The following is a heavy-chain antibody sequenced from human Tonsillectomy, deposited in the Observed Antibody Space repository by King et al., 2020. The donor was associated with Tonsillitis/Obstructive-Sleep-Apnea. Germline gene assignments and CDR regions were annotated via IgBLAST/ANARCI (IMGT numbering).Heavy chain of an antibody. V-gene: IGHV3-33*06. Sequence: VQLVESGGGVVQPGRSLRLSCAASGFTFDSYGMHWVRQAPGKGLEWVAVIRYDGSNKYYADSVKGRFTISRDNSKNTLYLQMHSLRSEDTAVYYSAKEGIPESSSWYSWFAPWGQGTVVTVSS. D-gene: IGHD6-13*01. J-gene: IGHJ5*02. CDR2: IRYDGSNK. CDR3: AKEGIPESSSWYSWFAP. CDR1: GFTFDSYG.